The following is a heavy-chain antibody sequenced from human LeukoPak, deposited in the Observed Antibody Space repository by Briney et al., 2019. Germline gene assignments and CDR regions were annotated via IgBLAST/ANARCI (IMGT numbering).Heavy chain of an antibody. D-gene: IGHD3-22*01. Sequence: GGSLRLSCAASGFTFSSYSMNWVRQAPGKGLEWVAVISYDGSNKYYADSVKGRFTISRDNSKNTLYLQMNSLRAEDTAVYYCAKDVPYYYDSSGYPDYWGQGTLVTVSS. CDR3: AKDVPYYYDSSGYPDY. J-gene: IGHJ4*02. CDR2: ISYDGSNK. V-gene: IGHV3-30*18. CDR1: GFTFSSYS.